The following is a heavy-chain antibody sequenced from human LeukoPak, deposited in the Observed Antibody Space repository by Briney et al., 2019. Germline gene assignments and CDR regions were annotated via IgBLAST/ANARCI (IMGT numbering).Heavy chain of an antibody. CDR3: SPMTTGIHWFDP. D-gene: IGHD4-17*01. J-gene: IGHJ5*02. Sequence: GGSLRLSCAASGFTFSSYAMSWVRQAPGKGLEWVSAISGSGGSTYYADSVKGRFTISRDNSKNTLYLQMNSLRAEDTAVYYCSPMTTGIHWFDPWGQGTLVTVSS. CDR1: GFTFSSYA. CDR2: ISGSGGST. V-gene: IGHV3-23*01.